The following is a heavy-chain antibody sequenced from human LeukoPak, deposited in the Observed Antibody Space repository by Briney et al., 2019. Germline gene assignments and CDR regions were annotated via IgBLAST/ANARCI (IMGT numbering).Heavy chain of an antibody. J-gene: IGHJ4*02. Sequence: GRSLRLSCAASGFTFDDYAMHWVRHAPGKGLEWVSGISWNSGIIGYVDSVKGRFTISRDNSKNTLYLQMNSLRAEDTAVYYCAKDSKTYSGSYGVDYWGQGTLVTVSS. CDR1: GFTFDDYA. CDR3: AKDSKTYSGSYGVDY. CDR2: ISWNSGII. D-gene: IGHD1-26*01. V-gene: IGHV3-9*01.